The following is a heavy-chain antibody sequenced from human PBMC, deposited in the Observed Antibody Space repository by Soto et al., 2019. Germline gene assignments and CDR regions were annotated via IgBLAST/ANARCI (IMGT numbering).Heavy chain of an antibody. CDR3: ARQKQLGYYYYGLDV. CDR2: IYPGDSDT. D-gene: IGHD1-1*01. J-gene: IGHJ6*02. Sequence: EVQLVQSGAEVKKPGESLRISCKGSGYSFTNYWIGWVRQMPGKGLEWMGIIYPGDSDTKYSRSFQGQVTISADKSISTAYLQWSSLKASDTAMYYCARQKQLGYYYYGLDVWGQGTTVTVSS. V-gene: IGHV5-51*01. CDR1: GYSFTNYW.